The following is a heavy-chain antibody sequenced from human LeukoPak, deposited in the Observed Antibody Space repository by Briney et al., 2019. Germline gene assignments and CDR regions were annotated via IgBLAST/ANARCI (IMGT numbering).Heavy chain of an antibody. Sequence: GGSLRLSCATSGFTFSSFAMNWVRQAPGKGLEWVSTISDGSRDTHYAGSVKGRFTISRDDSQNIVYLQMDSLRAEDTALYYCTTRLRNHFDYWGQGTQVTVSS. D-gene: IGHD5-12*01. CDR3: TTRLRNHFDY. CDR2: ISDGSRDT. J-gene: IGHJ4*02. V-gene: IGHV3-23*01. CDR1: GFTFSSFA.